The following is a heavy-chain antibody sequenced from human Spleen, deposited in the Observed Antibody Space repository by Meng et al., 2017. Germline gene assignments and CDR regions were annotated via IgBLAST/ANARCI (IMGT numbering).Heavy chain of an antibody. J-gene: IGHJ4*02. Sequence: GESLKISCAASGFTFSSYNMHWVRQTPGEGLVWVSRINTDASSTTYADSVKGRFTISRDDAKNTVYLQMNSLRAEDTAVYYCAGDEDISAAGKLFGDYWAREPWSPSPQ. V-gene: IGHV3-74*03. CDR3: AGDEDISAAGKLFGDY. D-gene: IGHD6-25*01. CDR1: GFTFSSYN. CDR2: INTDASST.